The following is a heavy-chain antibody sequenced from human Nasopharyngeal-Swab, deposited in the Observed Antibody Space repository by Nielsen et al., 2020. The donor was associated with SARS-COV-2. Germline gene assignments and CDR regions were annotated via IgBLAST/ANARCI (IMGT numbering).Heavy chain of an antibody. CDR2: IYSYSTT. V-gene: IGHV3-66*01. J-gene: IGHJ4*02. D-gene: IGHD6-19*01. CDR1: GFTLRGTY. CDR3: ARVVSDNNGWYHFDY. Sequence: GESLKISCAGSGFTLRGTYMAWVRQVPGEGVEWVSFIYSYSTTDYADSVKGRFTISRDNSKNTLFLQLNTLRVEDTAVYFCARVVSDNNGWYHFDYWGQGTLVTVSS.